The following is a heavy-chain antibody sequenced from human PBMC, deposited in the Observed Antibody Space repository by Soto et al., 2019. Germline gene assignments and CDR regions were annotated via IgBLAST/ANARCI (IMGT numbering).Heavy chain of an antibody. D-gene: IGHD3-22*01. V-gene: IGHV4-39*01. Sequence: PSETLSLTCTVSGGSISSSSYYWGWIRHPPGKGLEWIGSIYYSGSTYYNPSLKSRVTISVETSKNQFSLKLSSATAADTAVYYCARHLPPPYYYDSSGYRDYYYYGMDVWGQGTTVTVSS. J-gene: IGHJ6*02. CDR3: ARHLPPPYYYDSSGYRDYYYYGMDV. CDR2: IYYSGST. CDR1: GGSISSSSYY.